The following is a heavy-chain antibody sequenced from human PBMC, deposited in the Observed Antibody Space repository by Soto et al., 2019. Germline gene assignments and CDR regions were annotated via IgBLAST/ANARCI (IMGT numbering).Heavy chain of an antibody. D-gene: IGHD6-19*01. CDR2: TSNNGDRT. CDR1: GFTFTDHA. Sequence: LRLSCAVSGFTFTDHAMTWVRQAPGKGLEWVSTTSNNGDRTFYADSVKGRFTVSTDRTNNTLYLQMNSLRADDTAVYFCARPPLYSNGGYFDSWGQGTLVTVSS. CDR3: ARPPLYSNGGYFDS. J-gene: IGHJ4*02. V-gene: IGHV3-23*01.